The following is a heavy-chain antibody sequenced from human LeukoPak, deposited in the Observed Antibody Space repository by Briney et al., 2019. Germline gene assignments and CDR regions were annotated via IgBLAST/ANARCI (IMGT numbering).Heavy chain of an antibody. CDR1: GFTFSSYS. CDR3: ARAPPLHPLDY. J-gene: IGHJ4*02. Sequence: GGSLRLSCAASGFTFSSYSMNWVRQAPGKGLEWVSYISSSSSTIYYADSVKGRFTISRDNAKNSLYLQMNSLRAEDTAVYYCARAPPLHPLDYWDQGTLVTVSS. D-gene: IGHD4-11*01. V-gene: IGHV3-48*04. CDR2: ISSSSSTI.